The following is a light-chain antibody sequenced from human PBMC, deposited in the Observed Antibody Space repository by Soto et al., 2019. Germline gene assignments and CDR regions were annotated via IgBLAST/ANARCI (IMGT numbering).Light chain of an antibody. CDR3: QQYNNLPPT. Sequence: EIVMTQSPATLSVSPGERVTLSCRASQSINNKVAWYQQKPGQAPRLLIYGASTRATGISARFSGSGSGTEFTLTISSLQSEDFAVYYCQQYNNLPPTFGQGTKVDIK. CDR1: QSINNK. CDR2: GAS. J-gene: IGKJ1*01. V-gene: IGKV3-15*01.